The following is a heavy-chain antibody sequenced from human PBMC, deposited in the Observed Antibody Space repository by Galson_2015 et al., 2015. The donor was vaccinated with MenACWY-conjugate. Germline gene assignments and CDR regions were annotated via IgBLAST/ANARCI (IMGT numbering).Heavy chain of an antibody. D-gene: IGHD2-21*01. CDR1: GFSVTSHF. V-gene: IGHV3-53*01. J-gene: IGHJ4*02. CDR2: LYDDGTS. CDR3: AKIVRHPVGPFFDS. Sequence: SLRLSCAASGFSVTSHFMGWVRQAPGKGLEWVALLYDDGTSRYADSAKGRFTISRDTLRNSLFLQMHGLRAEDTAMYFCAKIVRHPVGPFFDSWGQGTLDLVS.